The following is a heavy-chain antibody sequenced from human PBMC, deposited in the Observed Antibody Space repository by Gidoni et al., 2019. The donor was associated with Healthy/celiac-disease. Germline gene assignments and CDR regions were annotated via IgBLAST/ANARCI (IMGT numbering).Heavy chain of an antibody. V-gene: IGHV3-64*01. CDR2: ISSNGGST. J-gene: IGHJ3*02. D-gene: IGHD3-10*01. Sequence: EFRLGGSGGGLVQPGGSRSLSCAAPGFPFGSIALTWVRQAPGKGLEYVSAISSNGGSTYYANSVKGRFTISRDNSKNTLYLQMGSLRAEDMAVYYCARDGSITMVRGVIIIGAFDIWGQGTMVTVSS. CDR3: ARDGSITMVRGVIIIGAFDI. CDR1: GFPFGSIA.